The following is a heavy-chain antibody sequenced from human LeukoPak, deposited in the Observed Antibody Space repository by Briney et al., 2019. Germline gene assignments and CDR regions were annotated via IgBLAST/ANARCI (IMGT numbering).Heavy chain of an antibody. J-gene: IGHJ3*02. CDR3: AREAGDHGAAFDI. D-gene: IGHD3-10*01. V-gene: IGHV3-43D*03. Sequence: GGSLRLSCAASGFTFDDYAMHWVRQAPGRGLEWVSLISWDGGSTYYADSVKGRFTISRDNSKNSLYLQMNSLRAEDTALYYCAREAGDHGAAFDIWGQGTMVTVSS. CDR1: GFTFDDYA. CDR2: ISWDGGST.